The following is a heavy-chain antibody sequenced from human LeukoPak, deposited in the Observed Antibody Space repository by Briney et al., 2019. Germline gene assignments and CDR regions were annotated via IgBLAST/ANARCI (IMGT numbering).Heavy chain of an antibody. D-gene: IGHD4/OR15-4a*01. CDR2: IKSDGSST. Sequence: QPGGSLRLSCAASGFTFSSYWMHWVRQFPGKGPVWVSRIKSDGSSTSYADSVKGRFTISRDNAKNTLYLQMNSLRAEDTAVYYCARSMVPLFEDWGQGTLVTVSS. J-gene: IGHJ4*02. V-gene: IGHV3-74*01. CDR1: GFTFSSYW. CDR3: ARSMVPLFED.